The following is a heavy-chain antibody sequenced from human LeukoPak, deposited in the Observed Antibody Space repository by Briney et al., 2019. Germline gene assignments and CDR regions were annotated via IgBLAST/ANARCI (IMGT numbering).Heavy chain of an antibody. CDR3: ARDPEGDFGGMDV. CDR2: IYYSGST. J-gene: IGHJ6*02. Sequence: SETLSLTCTVSGGSISSYYWSWIRQPPGKGLEWFGYIYYSGSTNYNPSLKSRVTISVDTSKNQFSLKLSSVTAADTAVYYCARDPEGDFGGMDVWGQGTTVTVSS. CDR1: GGSISSYY. V-gene: IGHV4-59*01. D-gene: IGHD3-3*01.